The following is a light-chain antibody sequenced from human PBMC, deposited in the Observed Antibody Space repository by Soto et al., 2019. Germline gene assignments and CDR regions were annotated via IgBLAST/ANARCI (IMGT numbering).Light chain of an antibody. CDR2: DVT. J-gene: IGLJ1*01. V-gene: IGLV2-14*01. Sequence: QSVLTQPASVSGSPGQSITISCTGTSSDVGGYNSVSWYRQDPGKAPKLMIYDVTNRPSGVSNRFSGSKSGNTASLTISGLQAEDEADYYCRSFTSSITYVFGTGTKV. CDR1: SSDVGGYNS. CDR3: RSFTSSITYV.